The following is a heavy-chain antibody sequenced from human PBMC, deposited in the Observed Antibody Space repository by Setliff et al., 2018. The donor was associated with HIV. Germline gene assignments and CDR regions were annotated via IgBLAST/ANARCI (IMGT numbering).Heavy chain of an antibody. Sequence: SVKVSCKASGYSFNSYPLNWVRQAPGQGLEWMGWINTHTGSPTYAQGFTGRFVFSMDASVSTSYLEISSLKTEDTAVYYCARANPRYHGSNGYAYDMWGQGTMVTVSS. V-gene: IGHV7-4-1*02. CDR1: GYSFNSYP. D-gene: IGHD3-22*01. CDR3: ARANPRYHGSNGYAYDM. J-gene: IGHJ3*02. CDR2: INTHTGSP.